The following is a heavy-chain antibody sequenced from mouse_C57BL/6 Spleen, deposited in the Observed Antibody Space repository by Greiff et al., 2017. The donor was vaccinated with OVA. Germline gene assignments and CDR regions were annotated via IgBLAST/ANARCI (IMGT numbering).Heavy chain of an antibody. V-gene: IGHV5-4*01. D-gene: IGHD2-5*01. J-gene: IGHJ3*01. Sequence: DVHLVESGGGLVKPGGSLKLSCAASGFTFSSYAMSWVRQTPEKRLEWVATISDGGSYTYYPDNVKGRFTISRDNAKNNLYLQMSHLKSEDTAMYYCARELHSNYPWFAYWGQGTLVTVSA. CDR1: GFTFSSYA. CDR3: ARELHSNYPWFAY. CDR2: ISDGGSYT.